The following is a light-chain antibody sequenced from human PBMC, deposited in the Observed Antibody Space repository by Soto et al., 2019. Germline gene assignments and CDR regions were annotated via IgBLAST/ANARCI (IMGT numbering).Light chain of an antibody. V-gene: IGKV1-5*03. CDR3: QQYHIYSWT. CDR1: QSISDW. J-gene: IGKJ1*01. CDR2: RAS. Sequence: DIQMTQSPSTLSASVGDRVTITCRASQSISDWLAWYQQKPGEAPRLLIYRASTLQSGVSSRFRGSGSGTEFTLTISDLQPDDFATYYCQQYHIYSWTFGQGTTMGIK.